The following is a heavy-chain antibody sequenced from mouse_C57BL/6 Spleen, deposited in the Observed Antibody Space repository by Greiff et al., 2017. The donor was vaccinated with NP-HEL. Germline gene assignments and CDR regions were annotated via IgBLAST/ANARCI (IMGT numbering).Heavy chain of an antibody. CDR3: AIYYGSRDWYFDV. J-gene: IGHJ1*03. CDR2: INPSNGGT. D-gene: IGHD1-1*01. CDR1: GYPFTSYW. V-gene: IGHV1-53*01. Sequence: VQLQQPGTELVKPGASVKLSCKASGYPFTSYWMHWVQPRPGHGLEWIGNINPSNGGTNYNEKFKSKATLTVDKSSSTAYMQLSSLTSEDSAVYYCAIYYGSRDWYFDVWGTGTTVTDSS.